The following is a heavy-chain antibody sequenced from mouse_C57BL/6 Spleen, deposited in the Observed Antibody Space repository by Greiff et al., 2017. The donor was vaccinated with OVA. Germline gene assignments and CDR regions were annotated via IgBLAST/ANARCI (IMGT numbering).Heavy chain of an antibody. CDR3: AREYYDYFDY. Sequence: EVKLVESEGGLVQPGSSMKLSCTASGFTFSDYYMAWVRQVPEKGLEWVANINYDGSSTYYLDSLKSRFIISRDNAKNILYLQMSSLKSEDTATYYCAREYYDYFDYWGQGTTLTVSS. V-gene: IGHV5-16*01. CDR1: GFTFSDYY. CDR2: INYDGSST. D-gene: IGHD2-4*01. J-gene: IGHJ2*01.